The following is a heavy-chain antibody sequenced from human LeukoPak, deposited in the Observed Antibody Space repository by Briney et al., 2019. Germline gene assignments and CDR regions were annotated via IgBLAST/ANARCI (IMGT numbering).Heavy chain of an antibody. CDR2: ISAYNGNT. D-gene: IGHD6-13*01. CDR3: ARDRSSWIFDY. CDR1: GYTFTSYG. Sequence: AASVTVSCKASGYTFTSYGISWVRQAPGQGLEWMGWISAYNGNTNYAQKLQGRVTMTTDTSTSTAYMELRSLRSDDTAVYYCARDRSSWIFDYWGQGTLVTVSS. J-gene: IGHJ4*02. V-gene: IGHV1-18*01.